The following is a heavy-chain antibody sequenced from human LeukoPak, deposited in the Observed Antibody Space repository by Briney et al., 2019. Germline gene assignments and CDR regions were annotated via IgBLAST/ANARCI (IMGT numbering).Heavy chain of an antibody. Sequence: GGSLRLSCAASGFTFDDYAMHWVRQAPGKGLEWVSGISWNGGSIGYADSVKGRFTISRDNAKNSLYLQMNSLRAEDMALYYCAKAQKSYYDSSGYSPAGAFDIWGQGTMVTVSS. V-gene: IGHV3-9*03. CDR1: GFTFDDYA. CDR2: ISWNGGSI. D-gene: IGHD3-22*01. J-gene: IGHJ3*02. CDR3: AKAQKSYYDSSGYSPAGAFDI.